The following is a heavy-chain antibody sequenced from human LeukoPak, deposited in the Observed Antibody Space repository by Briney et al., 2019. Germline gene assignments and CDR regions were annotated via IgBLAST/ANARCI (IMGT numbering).Heavy chain of an antibody. D-gene: IGHD4-17*01. Sequence: GESLKISCKGPGYRFTNYWIGWVRQMPGKGLEWMGIIYPGDSDTRYSPSFQGQVTISADKSISTAYLQWSSLKASDTAMYYCARSHYGDYEDYWGQGTLVTVSS. J-gene: IGHJ4*02. CDR1: GYRFTNYW. V-gene: IGHV5-51*01. CDR3: ARSHYGDYEDY. CDR2: IYPGDSDT.